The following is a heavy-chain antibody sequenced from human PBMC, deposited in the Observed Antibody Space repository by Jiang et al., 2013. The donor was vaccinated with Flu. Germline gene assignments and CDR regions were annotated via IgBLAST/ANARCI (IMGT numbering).Heavy chain of an antibody. CDR3: AKGEGDTFSLSFDY. CDR1: GFTFSNYA. D-gene: IGHD2-21*02. CDR2: IGASGGGP. J-gene: IGHJ4*02. V-gene: IGHV3-23*01. Sequence: VQLLESGGGLVQPGGSLRLSCAASGFTFSNYAMNWVRQAPGKGLEWVSIIGASGGGPYYADSVKGRFTISRDNSKNTLYLQMNSLRVEDTAIYYCAKGEGDTFSLSFDYWGPGNPGHRLL.